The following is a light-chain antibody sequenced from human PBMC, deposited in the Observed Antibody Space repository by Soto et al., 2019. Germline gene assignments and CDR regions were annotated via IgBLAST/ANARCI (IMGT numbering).Light chain of an antibody. V-gene: IGKV3-20*01. J-gene: IGKJ5*01. Sequence: EIVLTQSPATLSLSPGERATLSCRASQSISDTLAWYQQKVGQAPRLLIYGASSRATGIPDRFSGSGSGTDFTLTISRLEPEDFAVYYCQQYGSATITFGQGTRLEIK. CDR2: GAS. CDR1: QSISDT. CDR3: QQYGSATIT.